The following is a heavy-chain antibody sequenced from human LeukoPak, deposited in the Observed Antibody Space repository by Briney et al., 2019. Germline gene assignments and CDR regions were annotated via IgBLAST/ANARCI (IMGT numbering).Heavy chain of an antibody. CDR3: ARENSGSYYQFDC. V-gene: IGHV3-48*03. D-gene: IGHD1-26*01. J-gene: IGHJ4*02. Sequence: GGSLRLSCAASGFTFSSYEMNWVRQAPGKGLEWVSYISSSGSTIYYADSVKGRFTISRDNAKNSLYLQMDSLRAEDTAVYYCARENSGSYYQFDCWGQGTLVTVSS. CDR1: GFTFSSYE. CDR2: ISSSGSTI.